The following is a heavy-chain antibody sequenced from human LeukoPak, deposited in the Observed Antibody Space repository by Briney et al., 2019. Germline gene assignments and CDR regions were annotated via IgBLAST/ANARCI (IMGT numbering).Heavy chain of an antibody. Sequence: PSETLSLTCAVYGGSFSGYYWSWIRQPPRKGLEWIGEINHSGSTNYNPSLKSRVTISVDTSKNQFSLKLSSVTAADTAVYYCAGGYSYDDAFDIWGQGTMVTVSS. V-gene: IGHV4-34*01. CDR2: INHSGST. D-gene: IGHD5-18*01. CDR3: AGGYSYDDAFDI. CDR1: GGSFSGYY. J-gene: IGHJ3*02.